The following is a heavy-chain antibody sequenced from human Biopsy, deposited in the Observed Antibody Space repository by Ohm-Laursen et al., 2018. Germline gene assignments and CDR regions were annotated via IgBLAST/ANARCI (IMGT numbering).Heavy chain of an antibody. J-gene: IGHJ6*02. CDR1: GFTFDDYT. Sequence: SLRLSCAASGFTFDDYTMHWVRQIPGKGLEWVSLISWDGSRTYYADSVRGRFTISRDNAKNCLYLQMNSPRTQDTALYYCARDGGVSYFGLDVWGLGTTATVSS. CDR3: ARDGGVSYFGLDV. D-gene: IGHD3-16*01. V-gene: IGHV3-43*01. CDR2: ISWDGSRT.